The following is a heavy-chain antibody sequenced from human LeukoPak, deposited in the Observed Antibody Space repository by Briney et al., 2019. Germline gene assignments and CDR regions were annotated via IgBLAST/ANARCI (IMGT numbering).Heavy chain of an antibody. CDR1: GFTFSTYS. V-gene: IGHV3-48*01. D-gene: IGHD2-15*01. CDR2: ISRSSSDI. CDR3: ARDWPRYCSGGSCYFYFDL. Sequence: GGSLRLSCEASGFTFSTYSMNWVRQAPGKGLEWVSYISRSSSDIYYADSVEGRFTISRDNAKNSLYLQMNSLRAEDTAVYYCARDWPRYCSGGSCYFYFDLWGRGTLVTVSS. J-gene: IGHJ2*01.